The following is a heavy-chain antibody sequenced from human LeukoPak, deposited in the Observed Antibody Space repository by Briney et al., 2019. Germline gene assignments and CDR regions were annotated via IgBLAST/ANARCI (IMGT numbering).Heavy chain of an antibody. D-gene: IGHD2-8*01. Sequence: TPSETLSLTCTVSGGSISSYYWSWIRQPPGKGLEWIGYIYYSGSTNYNPSLKSRVTISVDTSKNQFSLKLSSVTAADTAVYYCARTPIVLMVYATNNWFDPWGQGTLVTVSS. CDR1: GGSISSYY. CDR2: IYYSGST. V-gene: IGHV4-59*12. J-gene: IGHJ5*02. CDR3: ARTPIVLMVYATNNWFDP.